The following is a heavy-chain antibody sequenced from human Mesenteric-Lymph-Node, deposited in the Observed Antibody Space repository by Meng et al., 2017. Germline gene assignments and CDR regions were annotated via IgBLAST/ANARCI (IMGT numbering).Heavy chain of an antibody. J-gene: IGHJ6*02. CDR2: INPSGGST. Sequence: ASVKVPCKASGYTFTSYYMHWVRQAPGQGLEWMGIINPSGGSTSYAQKFQGRVTMTRDTSTSTVYMELSSLRSEDTAVYYCARDYDILTGYRGGYYYYGMDVWGQGTTVTVSS. CDR1: GYTFTSYY. D-gene: IGHD3-9*01. CDR3: ARDYDILTGYRGGYYYYGMDV. V-gene: IGHV1-46*01.